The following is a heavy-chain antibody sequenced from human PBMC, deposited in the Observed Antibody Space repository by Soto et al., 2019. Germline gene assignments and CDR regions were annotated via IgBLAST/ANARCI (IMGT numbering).Heavy chain of an antibody. D-gene: IGHD6-19*01. CDR1: GGTFSTYA. CDR2: IIPIFNAA. J-gene: IGHJ5*02. CDR3: ARQMVSSGWHYGNWFDP. Sequence: GASVKVSCKVSGGTFSTYAISWVRQAPGQGLKWMGGIIPIFNAAKYAQKFQGRVTITADKSTSTAHMELSSLRSEDTAVYYCARQMVSSGWHYGNWFDPWGQGTPVTVSS. V-gene: IGHV1-69*06.